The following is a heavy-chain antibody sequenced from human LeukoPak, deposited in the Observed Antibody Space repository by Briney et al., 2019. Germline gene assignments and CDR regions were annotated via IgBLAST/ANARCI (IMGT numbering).Heavy chain of an antibody. CDR2: ISDSGGST. CDR1: GFTFDDYG. D-gene: IGHD3-22*01. CDR3: AKGPSYYDTSGYYWDAFDI. V-gene: IGHV3-23*01. Sequence: GGSLRLSCAASGFTFDDYGMSWVRQAPGKGLEWVSAISDSGGSTYYADSVKGRFTISRDNSKNTLYLQMNSLRAEDTAVYYCAKGPSYYDTSGYYWDAFDIWGQGTMVTVSS. J-gene: IGHJ3*02.